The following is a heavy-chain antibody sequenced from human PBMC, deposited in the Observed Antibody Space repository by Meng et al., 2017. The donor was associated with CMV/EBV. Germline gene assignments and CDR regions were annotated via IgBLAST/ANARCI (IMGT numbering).Heavy chain of an antibody. V-gene: IGHV1-2*02. CDR2: IYPNSGGT. CDR1: GYRFSDHY. CDR3: VRDHNWGPDY. J-gene: IGHJ4*02. Sequence: QGQLGQPGAEVKSPGAPVKVSCQTSGYRFSDHYMHWVRQAPGQGLEWMGWIYPNSGGTHYAQKFQDRVTMTRDTSISTVYMELSRLTSDDTAVYYCVRDHNWGPDYWGQGTLVTVSS. D-gene: IGHD1-1*01.